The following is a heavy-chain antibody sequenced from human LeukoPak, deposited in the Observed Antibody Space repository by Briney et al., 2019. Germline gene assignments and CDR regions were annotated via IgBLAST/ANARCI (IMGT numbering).Heavy chain of an antibody. Sequence: GGSLRLSCAASGFTFSDYYMSWIRQAPGKGLEWVSYISSSGSTIYYADSVKGRFTISRDNAKNSLYLQMNSLRAKDTAVYYCARSRNDDYVWGSYRYLDYWGQGTLVTVSS. D-gene: IGHD3-16*02. CDR3: ARSRNDDYVWGSYRYLDY. CDR2: ISSSGSTI. J-gene: IGHJ4*02. V-gene: IGHV3-11*01. CDR1: GFTFSDYY.